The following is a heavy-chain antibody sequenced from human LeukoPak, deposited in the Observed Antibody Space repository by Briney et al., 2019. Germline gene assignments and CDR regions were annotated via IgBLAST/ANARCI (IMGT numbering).Heavy chain of an antibody. D-gene: IGHD6-19*01. CDR1: AFTLSDFT. V-gene: IGHV3-73*01. CDR2: IRSKANNYAT. J-gene: IGHJ1*01. CDR3: SAGPSGWTEFFRH. Sequence: PGGSLRLSCAAPAFTLSDFTIHWVRQASGQGLEWVARIRSKANNYATEYGATVKGRFTISRDDAKNTAYLQMNSLKSEDTAIYYCSAGPSGWTEFFRHWGQGTLVIVSS.